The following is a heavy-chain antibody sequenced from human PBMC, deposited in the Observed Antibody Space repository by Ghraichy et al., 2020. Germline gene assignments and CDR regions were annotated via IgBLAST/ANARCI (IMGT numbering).Heavy chain of an antibody. J-gene: IGHJ3*02. Sequence: SETLSLTCTVSGGSISSYYWSWIRQPPGKGLEWIGYIYTSGSTNYNPSLKSRVTISVDTSKNQFSLKLSSVTAADTAVYYCARDSGSYFDAFDIWGQGTMVTVSS. V-gene: IGHV4-4*09. D-gene: IGHD1-26*01. CDR1: GGSISSYY. CDR2: IYTSGST. CDR3: ARDSGSYFDAFDI.